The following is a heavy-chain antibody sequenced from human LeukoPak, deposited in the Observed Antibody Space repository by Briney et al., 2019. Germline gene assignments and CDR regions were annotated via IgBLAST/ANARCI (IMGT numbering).Heavy chain of an antibody. D-gene: IGHD3-10*01. CDR2: ISSSSSYI. V-gene: IGHV3-21*01. CDR3: ARDQPYYYGSGSYYDY. J-gene: IGHJ4*02. CDR1: GFTFSSYS. Sequence: GGSLRLSCAASGFTFSSYSMNWVRQAPGKGLEWVSSISSSSSYIYYADSVKGRFTISRDNAKNSLYLQMNSLRAEDTAVYYCARDQPYYYGSGSYYDYWGQGTLVTVSS.